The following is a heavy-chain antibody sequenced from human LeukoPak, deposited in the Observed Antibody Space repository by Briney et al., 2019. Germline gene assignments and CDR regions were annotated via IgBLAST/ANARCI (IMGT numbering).Heavy chain of an antibody. Sequence: GGSLRLSCAASGFTFSNYGMSWVRQAPGKRLEWVSAIGGSGGSTYYVDSVKGRFTISRDDSKNTLYLQMNSLRAEDTAVYYCAKFTRTLVRGALVNWGQGTLVTVSS. V-gene: IGHV3-23*01. CDR3: AKFTRTLVRGALVN. CDR1: GFTFSNYG. CDR2: IGGSGGST. J-gene: IGHJ4*02. D-gene: IGHD3-10*01.